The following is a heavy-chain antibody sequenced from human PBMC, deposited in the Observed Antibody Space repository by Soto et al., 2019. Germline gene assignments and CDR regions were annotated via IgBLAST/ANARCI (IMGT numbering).Heavy chain of an antibody. CDR3: AKDAYYYDSSGYLVD. CDR1: GFTFDDYT. V-gene: IGHV3-43*01. D-gene: IGHD3-22*01. Sequence: HPGGSLRLSCGASGFTFDDYTMHWVRQAPGKGLEWVSLISWDGGSTYYADSVKGRFTISRDNSKNSLYLQMNSLRTEDTALYYCAKDAYYYDSSGYLVDWGQGTLVTVSS. J-gene: IGHJ4*02. CDR2: ISWDGGST.